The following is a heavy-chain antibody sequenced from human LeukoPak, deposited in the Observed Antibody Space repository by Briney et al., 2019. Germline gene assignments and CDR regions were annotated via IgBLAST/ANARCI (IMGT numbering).Heavy chain of an antibody. Sequence: GGSLRLSCAASGFTFSSYEMNWVRQAPGKGLEWVSSISSSSSYIYYADSVKGRFSISRDNAKKSLYLQMNSLRAEDTAVYYCARVGPWVDPDYYYYMDVWGKGTTVAVSS. J-gene: IGHJ6*03. D-gene: IGHD3-16*01. CDR3: ARVGPWVDPDYYYYMDV. CDR2: ISSSSSYI. V-gene: IGHV3-21*01. CDR1: GFTFSSYE.